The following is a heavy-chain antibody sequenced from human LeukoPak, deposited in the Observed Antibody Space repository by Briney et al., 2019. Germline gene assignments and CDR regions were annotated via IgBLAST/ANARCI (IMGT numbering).Heavy chain of an antibody. CDR1: GGSISSYY. V-gene: IGHV4-59*01. J-gene: IGHJ4*02. Sequence: KPSETLSLTCTVSGGSISSYYWSWIRQPPGNGLEWIGYIYYSGSTNYNPSLKSRVTISVDTSKNQFSLKLSSVTAADTAVYYCARDYYDSSGYYSYFDYWGQITLVTVSS. CDR2: IYYSGST. D-gene: IGHD3-22*01. CDR3: ARDYYDSSGYYSYFDY.